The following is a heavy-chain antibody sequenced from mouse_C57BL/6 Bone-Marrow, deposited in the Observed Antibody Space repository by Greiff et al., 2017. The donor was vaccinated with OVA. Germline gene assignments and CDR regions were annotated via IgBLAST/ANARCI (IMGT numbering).Heavy chain of an antibody. V-gene: IGHV1-15*01. CDR1: GYTFTDYE. CDR3: TRPYYGSFYYAMDY. CDR2: IDPETGGT. D-gene: IGHD1-1*01. Sequence: VKLMESGAELVRPGASVTLSCKASGYTFTDYEMHWVKQTPVHGLEWIGAIDPETGGTAYNQKFKGKAILTSDKSSSTAYMELRSLPSEDSAVYYCTRPYYGSFYYAMDYWGQGTSVTVSS. J-gene: IGHJ4*01.